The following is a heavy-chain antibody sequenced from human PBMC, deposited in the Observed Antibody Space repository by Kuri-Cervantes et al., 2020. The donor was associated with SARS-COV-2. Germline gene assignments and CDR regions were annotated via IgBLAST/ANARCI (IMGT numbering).Heavy chain of an antibody. J-gene: IGHJ3*01. CDR3: ARDLDCTVALCPNGDDGFDL. D-gene: IGHD2-8*02. V-gene: IGHV3-21*01. CDR1: GCSFNIYS. CDR2: ISSQSLYI. Sequence: GESLKISCAASGCSFNIYSMNWVRQAPGKGLEWVSSISSQSLYIFYADSVKGRFTISRDNARNSLYLQMNSLRAEDTAVYYCARDLDCTVALCPNGDDGFDLWGQGTMVTVSS.